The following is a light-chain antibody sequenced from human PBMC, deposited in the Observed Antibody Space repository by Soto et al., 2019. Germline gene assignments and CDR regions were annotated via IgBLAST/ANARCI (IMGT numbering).Light chain of an antibody. CDR1: NSNIGAGYD. CDR2: AYS. V-gene: IGLV1-40*01. Sequence: QSALTQPPSVSGAPGQGVTISCTGSNSNIGAGYDVHWYQQLPGTAPKLLMYAYSNRPSGVPDRISGSSSATSASLAITGLQAEGEADYYCQSYDNILRAGVFSGGTKVTVL. J-gene: IGLJ3*02. CDR3: QSYDNILRAGV.